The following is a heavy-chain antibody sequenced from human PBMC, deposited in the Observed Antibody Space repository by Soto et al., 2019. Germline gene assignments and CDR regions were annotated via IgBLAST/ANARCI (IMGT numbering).Heavy chain of an antibody. CDR2: INPNSGNT. CDR1: GYTFTGYY. J-gene: IGHJ4*02. CDR3: ARVDAHDFIVEDY. Sequence: ASVNVSCKASGYTFTGYYMHWVRQAPGQGLEWMGWINPNSGNTGYAQKFQGRVTMTRNTSISTTYMELSSLRSEDTAVYYCARVDAHDFIVEDYWGQGTLVTVSS. V-gene: IGHV1-8*02. D-gene: IGHD1-26*01.